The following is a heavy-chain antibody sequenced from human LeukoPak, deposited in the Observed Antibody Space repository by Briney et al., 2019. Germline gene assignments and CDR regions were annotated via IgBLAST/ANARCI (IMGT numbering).Heavy chain of an antibody. Sequence: ASVKVSCKASGYTFTGYYMHWVRQAPGQGLEWMGWINPNSGGTNYAQKFQGRVTRTRDTSISTAYMELSRLRSDDTAVYYCARDGGGRFLEWFYNWFDPWGQGTLVTVSS. D-gene: IGHD3-3*01. V-gene: IGHV1-2*02. J-gene: IGHJ5*02. CDR1: GYTFTGYY. CDR3: ARDGGGRFLEWFYNWFDP. CDR2: INPNSGGT.